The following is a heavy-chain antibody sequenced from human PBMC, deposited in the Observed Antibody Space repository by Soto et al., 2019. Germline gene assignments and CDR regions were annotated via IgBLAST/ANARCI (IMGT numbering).Heavy chain of an antibody. D-gene: IGHD2-15*01. CDR3: ARTKCSGGSCYSWSLDY. CDR2: RYYSEST. J-gene: IGHJ4*02. Sequence: PSGTLSVTCTVFGGSSTTGGYYWSWIRQLPGKGLEWIGHRYYSESTYYNPSLKSRVSISLDTSKNQFSLKLSFVTAADTAMYYCARTKCSGGSCYSWSLDYWGQGTPVTVS. CDR1: GGSSTTGGYY. V-gene: IGHV4-31*03.